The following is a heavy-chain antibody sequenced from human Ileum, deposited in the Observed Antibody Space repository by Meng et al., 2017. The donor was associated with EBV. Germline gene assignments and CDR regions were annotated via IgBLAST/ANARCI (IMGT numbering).Heavy chain of an antibody. CDR3: AKEQDDGDRGIHRIDS. J-gene: IGHJ5*01. CDR2: IHYNGGT. V-gene: IGHV4-39*07. CDR1: GGSISTSSYF. D-gene: IGHD5-18*01. Sequence: QLQLRESGPGLVKPSETLSLTCTVSGGSISTSSYFWGWNRQTPRKGLEWIGSIHYNGGTAYNPSLQSRVTMSVDTSKNQFSLRLTSVTAADTAVYYCAKEQDDGDRGIHRIDSWGQGTLVTVSS.